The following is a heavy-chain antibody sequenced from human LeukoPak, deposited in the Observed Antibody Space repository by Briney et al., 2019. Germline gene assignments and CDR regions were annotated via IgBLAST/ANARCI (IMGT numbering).Heavy chain of an antibody. CDR2: TYYRSKWYN. CDR3: ARGGQGDGYSADEAFDF. CDR1: GDSVSSNTTA. V-gene: IGHV6-1*01. D-gene: IGHD5-24*01. J-gene: IGHJ3*01. Sequence: SQTLSLTCAISGDSVSSNTTACNWIRQSPSRGLEWLGRTYYRSKWYNDYAISVKSRITINPDTSKNHFSLQLNSVTAEDTAVYYCARGGQGDGYSADEAFDFWGQGTVVTVSS.